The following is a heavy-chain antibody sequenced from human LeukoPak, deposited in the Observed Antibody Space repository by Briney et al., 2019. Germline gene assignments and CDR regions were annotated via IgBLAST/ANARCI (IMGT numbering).Heavy chain of an antibody. D-gene: IGHD3-22*01. Sequence: GGSLRLSCVASGFTFSSYWMHWVRQDPRKGLEWVSSVSYRGSDIEYADSVKGRITVSRDNAKNSLYLQMNSLRAEDTAVYYCARCSYDSSDFDYWGQGTLVTVSS. J-gene: IGHJ4*02. CDR3: ARCSYDSSDFDY. V-gene: IGHV3-21*04. CDR1: GFTFSSYW. CDR2: VSYRGSDI.